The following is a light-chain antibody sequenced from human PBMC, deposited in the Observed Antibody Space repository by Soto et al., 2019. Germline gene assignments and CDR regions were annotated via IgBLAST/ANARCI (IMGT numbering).Light chain of an antibody. CDR2: AAS. J-gene: IGKJ3*01. CDR3: QKHNSAPPVT. Sequence: DIQMTQSPSSLSASVEDRVTITCRASQGSNNYLAWYQQKPGKAPKLLIYAASTLQSGVPSRFSGSGSGTDFTLTISSLQPEDVATYYCQKHNSAPPVTFGPGTKVGV. V-gene: IGKV1-27*01. CDR1: QGSNNY.